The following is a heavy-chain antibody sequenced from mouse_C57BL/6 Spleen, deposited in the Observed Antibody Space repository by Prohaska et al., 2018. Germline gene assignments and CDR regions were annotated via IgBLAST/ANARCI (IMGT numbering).Heavy chain of an antibody. D-gene: IGHD1-1*01. Sequence: AELVMPGASVKLSCKASGYTFTSYWMHWVKQRPGQGLEWIGEIDPSDSYTNYNQKFKGKATLTVDKSSSTAYMQLSSLTSEDSAVYYCASRYYGSSYLAYWGQGNLVTVSA. CDR3: ASRYYGSSYLAY. CDR2: IDPSDSYT. J-gene: IGHJ3*01. CDR1: GYTFTSYW. V-gene: IGHV1-69*01.